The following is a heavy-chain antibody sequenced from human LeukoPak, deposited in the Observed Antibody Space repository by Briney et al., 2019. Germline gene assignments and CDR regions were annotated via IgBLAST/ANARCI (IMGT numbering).Heavy chain of an antibody. D-gene: IGHD3-22*01. CDR2: IRYDGSNK. CDR1: GFTFSSYG. Sequence: PGGSLRLSCAASGFTFSSYGMHWVRQAPGKGLEWVAFIRYDGSNKYYADSVKGRFTISRDNSKNTLYLQMNSLRAEDTAVYYCARDGLGYYDSSGSFDYWGQGTLVTVSS. J-gene: IGHJ4*02. CDR3: ARDGLGYYDSSGSFDY. V-gene: IGHV3-30*02.